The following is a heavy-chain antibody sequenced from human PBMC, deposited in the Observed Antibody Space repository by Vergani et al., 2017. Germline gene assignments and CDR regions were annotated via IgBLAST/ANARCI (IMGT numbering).Heavy chain of an antibody. J-gene: IGHJ6*03. CDR1: GGTFSSYA. CDR2: IIPIFGTA. CDR3: ASNWHIVVVPAAIRAPDPSYYYYYMDV. D-gene: IGHD2-2*02. V-gene: IGHV1-69*01. Sequence: QVQLVQSGAEVKKPGSSVKVSCKASGGTFSSYAISWVRQAPGQGLEWMGGIIPIFGTAKYAQKFQGRVTITADESTSTAYMELSSLRSEDTAVYYCASNWHIVVVPAAIRAPDPSYYYYYMDVWGKG.